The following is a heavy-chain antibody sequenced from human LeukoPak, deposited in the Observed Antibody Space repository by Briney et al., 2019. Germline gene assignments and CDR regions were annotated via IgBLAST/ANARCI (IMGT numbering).Heavy chain of an antibody. D-gene: IGHD5-18*01. CDR2: ISAYNGNT. Sequence: GASVKVSCKASGYTFTSYGISWVRQAPGQGLEWMGWISAYNGNTNYAQKLQGRVTMTTDTSTSTAYMELRSLRSDDTAVYYCAREGRRRGYSYGPPSGYFDYWGQGTLVTVSS. CDR1: GYTFTSYG. J-gene: IGHJ4*02. CDR3: AREGRRRGYSYGPPSGYFDY. V-gene: IGHV1-18*01.